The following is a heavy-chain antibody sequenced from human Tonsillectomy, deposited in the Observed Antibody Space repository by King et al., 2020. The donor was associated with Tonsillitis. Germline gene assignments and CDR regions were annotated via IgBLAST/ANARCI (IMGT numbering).Heavy chain of an antibody. CDR2: IIPILGIA. J-gene: IGHJ6*03. V-gene: IGHV1-69*09. CDR3: ARPGAAGTCYMDV. Sequence: VQLVESGAEVKKPGSLVKVSCKASGGSFSSYVINWVRQAPGQGLEWMGRIIPILGIANYAQKFQGRVTITADKSTSTAYMELSSLRSEDTAVYYCARPGAAGTCYMDVWGKGTTVTVSS. CDR1: GGSFSSYV. D-gene: IGHD6-13*01.